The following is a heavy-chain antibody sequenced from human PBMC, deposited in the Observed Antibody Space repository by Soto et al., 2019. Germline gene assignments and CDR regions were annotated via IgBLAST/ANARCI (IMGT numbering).Heavy chain of an antibody. CDR1: GFTFSSYA. Sequence: EVQLLESGGGLVQPGGSLRLSCAASGFTFSSYAMSWVRQAPGTGLEWVSAISGSGGSTYYADSVKGRFTISRDNSKTKLYLHMNSLRADATAVYYWAQFSVAGTEGYYYYGMDVSGQGTTVTVSS. J-gene: IGHJ6*02. CDR2: ISGSGGST. D-gene: IGHD6-19*01. V-gene: IGHV3-23*01. CDR3: AQFSVAGTEGYYYYGMDV.